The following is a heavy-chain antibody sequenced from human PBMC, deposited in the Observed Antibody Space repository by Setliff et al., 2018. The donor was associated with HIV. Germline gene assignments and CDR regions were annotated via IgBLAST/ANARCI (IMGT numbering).Heavy chain of an antibody. Sequence: ASVKVSCKASGYTFTSYYMHWVRQAPGQGLEWMGIINPSGGRTTYTKKFQGRVTMTRDTSTNTLYLELRSLRSEDTAMYYCARESGYCSSTSCYNLDYHFDYWGQGTLVTVSS. CDR2: INPSGGRT. D-gene: IGHD2-2*02. V-gene: IGHV1-46*01. J-gene: IGHJ4*02. CDR1: GYTFTSYY. CDR3: ARESGYCSSTSCYNLDYHFDY.